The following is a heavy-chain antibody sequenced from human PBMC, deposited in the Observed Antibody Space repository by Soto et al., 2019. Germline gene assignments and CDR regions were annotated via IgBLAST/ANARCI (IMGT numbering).Heavy chain of an antibody. J-gene: IGHJ5*02. CDR1: GYTFSSYG. CDR3: ARGATVTTNWFDP. CDR2: ISPYNGNT. D-gene: IGHD4-17*01. Sequence: GASVKVSCKASGYTFSSYGISWVRQAPGQGLEWMGWISPYNGNTKFVQKLQGRVTMTTDTSTSTAYMELRSLKSDDTAVYYCARGATVTTNWFDPWGQGTLVTVSS. V-gene: IGHV1-18*01.